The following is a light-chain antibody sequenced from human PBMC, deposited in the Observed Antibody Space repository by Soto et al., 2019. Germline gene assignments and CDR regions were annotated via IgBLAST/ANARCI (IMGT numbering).Light chain of an antibody. Sequence: QSVLTQPPSASGTPGQRVTISCSGSNSNIGSNTLSWYQQLPGTAPTLLIYTDNQRPSGVPDRFSGSKSGTSASLAISGLQSEDEADYFCAAWDDSLNGRVFGGGTKLTVL. CDR2: TDN. CDR1: NSNIGSNT. CDR3: AAWDDSLNGRV. J-gene: IGLJ3*02. V-gene: IGLV1-44*01.